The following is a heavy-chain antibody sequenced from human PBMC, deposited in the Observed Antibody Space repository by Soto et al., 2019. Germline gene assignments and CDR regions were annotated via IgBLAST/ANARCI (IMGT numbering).Heavy chain of an antibody. CDR3: ARGENYYGSGSYFDWFDP. Sequence: PGESLKISCQGSGYSFTSYWISWVRQMPGKGLEWMGRIDPSDSYTNYSSSFQGHVTISADKSISTAYLQWSSLKASDTAMYYCARGENYYGSGSYFDWFDPWGQGTLVTVSS. CDR2: IDPSDSYT. CDR1: GYSFTSYW. D-gene: IGHD3-10*01. V-gene: IGHV5-10-1*01. J-gene: IGHJ5*02.